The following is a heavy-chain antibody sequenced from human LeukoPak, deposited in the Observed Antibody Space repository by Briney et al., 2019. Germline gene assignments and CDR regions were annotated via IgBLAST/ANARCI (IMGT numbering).Heavy chain of an antibody. CDR1: GYTFTSYY. J-gene: IGHJ4*02. Sequence: GASVKVSCKASGYTFTSYYMHWVRQAPGQGLEWMGRIIPIFGTANYAQKFQGRVTITTDESTSTAYMELSSLRSEDTAVYYCARPREKVNSGSYQLDYWGQGTLVTVSS. V-gene: IGHV1-69*05. CDR3: ARPREKVNSGSYQLDY. CDR2: IIPIFGTA. D-gene: IGHD1-26*01.